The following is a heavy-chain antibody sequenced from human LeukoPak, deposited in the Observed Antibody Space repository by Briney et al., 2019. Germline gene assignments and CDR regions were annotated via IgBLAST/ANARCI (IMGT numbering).Heavy chain of an antibody. Sequence: SETLSLTCVVYGGSFSGYYWSWIRQPAGKGLEWIGRIYTSGSTNYNPSLKSRVTMSVDTSRDQFSLKLSSVTAADTAVYYCARDGPKTYYDFWSGYPQSWAFDIWGQGTMVTVSS. CDR3: ARDGPKTYYDFWSGYPQSWAFDI. J-gene: IGHJ3*02. V-gene: IGHV4-4*07. CDR2: IYTSGST. D-gene: IGHD3-3*01. CDR1: GGSFSGYY.